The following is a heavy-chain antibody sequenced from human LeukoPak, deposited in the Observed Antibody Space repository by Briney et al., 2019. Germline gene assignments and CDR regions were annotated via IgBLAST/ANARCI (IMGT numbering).Heavy chain of an antibody. J-gene: IGHJ4*02. D-gene: IGHD3-3*01. CDR2: IYYSGST. Sequence: SETLSLTCTVSGGSISSGDYYWRWIRQPPGKGLEWIGYIYYSGSTYYNPSLKSRVTISVDTSKNQFSLKLSSVTAADTAVYYCASTYYDFWSGYDLKFDYWGQGTLVTVSS. V-gene: IGHV4-30-4*08. CDR3: ASTYYDFWSGYDLKFDY. CDR1: GGSISSGDYY.